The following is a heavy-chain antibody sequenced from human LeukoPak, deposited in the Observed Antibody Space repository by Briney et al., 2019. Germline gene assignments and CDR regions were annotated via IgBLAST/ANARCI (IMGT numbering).Heavy chain of an antibody. V-gene: IGHV4-4*07. CDR3: ARGQWQIDY. D-gene: IGHD6-19*01. CDR1: GVSISHYY. CDR2: IDTSGST. Sequence: SEPLSLPCTVSGVSISHYYWTWIRQPAGGGLEWIGRIDTSGSTNYNPSLKSRVTMSSDTSNNQFSLNLMSVDATDTAVYYCARGQWQIDYWGQGILVTVSP. J-gene: IGHJ4*02.